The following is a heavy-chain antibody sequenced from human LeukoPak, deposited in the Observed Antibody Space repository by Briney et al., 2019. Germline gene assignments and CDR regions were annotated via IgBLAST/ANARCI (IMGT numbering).Heavy chain of an antibody. Sequence: GGSLRLSCAASGFTFSSYAMSWVRQAPGRGLEWVSSISGNSGSTYYADSVKGRFTISRDNSKNTVYLQMNSLRAEDTAVYYCAKVSAWAMVGATYFDYWGQGTLVTVSS. D-gene: IGHD1-26*01. CDR2: ISGNSGST. J-gene: IGHJ4*02. CDR3: AKVSAWAMVGATYFDY. V-gene: IGHV3-23*01. CDR1: GFTFSSYA.